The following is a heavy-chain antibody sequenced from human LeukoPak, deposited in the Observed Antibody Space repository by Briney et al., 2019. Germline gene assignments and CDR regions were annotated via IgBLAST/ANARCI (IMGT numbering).Heavy chain of an antibody. V-gene: IGHV3-30*02. CDR1: GFTYSSFG. Sequence: GGSLRLSCAASGFTYSSFGMHWVRQAPGKGLEWVTFIRYDGSNKYYADFVKGRFTISRDNSKNTLHLQMNTLRPEDTALYYCAKRRLEDSGLSGGGFDFWGQGTMVTVSS. CDR2: IRYDGSNK. CDR3: AKRRLEDSGLSGGGFDF. J-gene: IGHJ3*01. D-gene: IGHD2-8*02.